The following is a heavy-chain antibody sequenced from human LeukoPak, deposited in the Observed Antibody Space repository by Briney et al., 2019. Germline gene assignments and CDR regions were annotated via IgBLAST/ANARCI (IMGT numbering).Heavy chain of an antibody. CDR3: ARGYSYGYLSLGY. V-gene: IGHV4-34*01. J-gene: IGHJ4*02. CDR2: INHSGST. D-gene: IGHD5-18*01. CDR1: GGSFSGYY. Sequence: SETLSLTCAVYGGSFSGYYWSWIRQPPGKGLEWIGEINHSGSTNYNPSLKSRVTISVDTSKSQFSLKLSSVTAADTAVYYCARGYSYGYLSLGYWGQGTLVTVSS.